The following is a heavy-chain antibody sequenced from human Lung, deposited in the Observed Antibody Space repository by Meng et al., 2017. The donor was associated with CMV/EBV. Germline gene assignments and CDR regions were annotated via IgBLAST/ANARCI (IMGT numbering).Heavy chain of an antibody. CDR2: IYYSGST. Sequence: GSLRLXXTVSGHPITTYYWSWIRQPPGKGLEWMGYIYYSGSTNYNPSLRSRVSISVDTSKNQFSLELSSVTAADTAIYYCARDRAAIGYYYYVMDVWGHGTTVTVSS. D-gene: IGHD2-2*01. CDR1: GHPITTYY. V-gene: IGHV4-59*01. J-gene: IGHJ6*02. CDR3: ARDRAAIGYYYYVMDV.